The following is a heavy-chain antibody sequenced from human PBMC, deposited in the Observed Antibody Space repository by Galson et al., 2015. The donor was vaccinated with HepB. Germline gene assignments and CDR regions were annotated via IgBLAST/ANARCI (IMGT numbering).Heavy chain of an antibody. CDR2: MNPNSGNT. Sequence: SVKVSCKASGYTFTSYDINWVRQATGQGLEWMGWMNPNSGNTGYAQKFQGRVTMTRNTSISTAYMELSSLRSEDTAVYYCARDFQGHTMVRGVRGALEYWGQGTLVTVSS. V-gene: IGHV1-8*01. J-gene: IGHJ4*02. D-gene: IGHD3-10*01. CDR3: ARDFQGHTMVRGVRGALEY. CDR1: GYTFTSYD.